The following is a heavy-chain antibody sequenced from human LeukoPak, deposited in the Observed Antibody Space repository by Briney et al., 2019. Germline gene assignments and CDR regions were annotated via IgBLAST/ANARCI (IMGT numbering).Heavy chain of an antibody. Sequence: GGSLRLSCAASGFTFSSYSMNWVRQAPGKGLEWVSSISSSSSYIYYADSVKGRFTISRDNAKNSLYLQMNSLRAEDTAVYYCAREVITMVRGVIISRWFDPWGQGTLVTVSS. CDR2: ISSSSSYI. CDR3: AREVITMVRGVIISRWFDP. D-gene: IGHD3-10*01. CDR1: GFTFSSYS. V-gene: IGHV3-21*01. J-gene: IGHJ5*02.